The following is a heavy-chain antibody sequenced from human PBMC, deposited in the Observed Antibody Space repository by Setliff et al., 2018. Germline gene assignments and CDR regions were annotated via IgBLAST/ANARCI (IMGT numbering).Heavy chain of an antibody. CDR3: ARVTGDRASDI. J-gene: IGHJ3*02. Sequence: SETLSLTCAVSGYSISSGYYWGWIRQPPGKGLEWIGSIYHSGSTYYNPSLKSRVTISVDTSKRQFFLTLSSVTPADTAVYYCARVTGDRASDIWGQGTMVTVSS. D-gene: IGHD7-27*01. V-gene: IGHV4-38-2*01. CDR1: GYSISSGYY. CDR2: IYHSGST.